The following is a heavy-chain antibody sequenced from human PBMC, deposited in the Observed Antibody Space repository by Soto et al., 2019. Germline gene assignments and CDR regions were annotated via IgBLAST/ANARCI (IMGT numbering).Heavy chain of an antibody. V-gene: IGHV4-31*03. Sequence: PSETLSLTCTVSGGSISSGGYYWSWIRQHPGKGLEWIGYIYYSGSPYYNPSLKSRVTISVDTSKNQFSLKLRSVTAGDRAVYDCARGDYFYWFDPWGQGTLVTVSS. J-gene: IGHJ5*02. CDR1: GGSISSGGYY. CDR3: ARGDYFYWFDP. D-gene: IGHD3-16*01. CDR2: IYYSGSP.